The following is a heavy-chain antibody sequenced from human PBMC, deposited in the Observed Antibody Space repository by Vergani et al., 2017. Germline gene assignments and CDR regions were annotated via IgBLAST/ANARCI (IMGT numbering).Heavy chain of an antibody. D-gene: IGHD1-1*01. V-gene: IGHV1-18*01. J-gene: IGHJ6*02. Sequence: QVQLVQSGAEVKKPGASVKVSCKASGYTFTSYGISWVRQAPGQGLEWMGGINAYNGNTNDAQKLQGRVTMTTETSTSTAYMELRSLRSDDTAVYYCAREXGIKVVQPYYYYYGMDVWGQGTTVTVSS. CDR1: GYTFTSYG. CDR2: INAYNGNT. CDR3: AREXGIKVVQPYYYYYGMDV.